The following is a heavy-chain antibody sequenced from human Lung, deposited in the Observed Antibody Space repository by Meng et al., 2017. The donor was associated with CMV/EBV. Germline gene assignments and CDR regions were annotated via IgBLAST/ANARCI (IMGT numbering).Heavy chain of an antibody. CDR3: ARDRSDGFDI. V-gene: IGHV4-59*11. CDR1: GDSITSHY. J-gene: IGHJ3*02. Sequence: LSCTVSGDSITSHYWTWIRQPPGKGLEWIGYAYYSGSTIYNPSLKSRLTISVDTSKNQFSLNLSSVTAADTAVYYCARDRSDGFDIWGQGTMVTVSS. CDR2: AYYSGST.